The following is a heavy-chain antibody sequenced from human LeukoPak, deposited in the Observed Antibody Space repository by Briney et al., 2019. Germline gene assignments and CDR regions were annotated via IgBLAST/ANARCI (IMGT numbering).Heavy chain of an antibody. CDR1: GFTFSSYS. J-gene: IGHJ5*02. D-gene: IGHD6-6*01. CDR2: ISSSSSTI. Sequence: HPGGSLRLSCAASGFTFSSYSMNWVRQAPGKGLEWVSYISSSSSTIYYADSVKGRFTISRDNSKNTLYLQMNSLRAEDTAVYYCAKDGGIAARPNWFDPWGQGTLVTVSS. CDR3: AKDGGIAARPNWFDP. V-gene: IGHV3-48*01.